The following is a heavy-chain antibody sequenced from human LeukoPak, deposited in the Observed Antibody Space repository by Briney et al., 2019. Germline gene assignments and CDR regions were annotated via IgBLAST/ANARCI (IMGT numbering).Heavy chain of an antibody. Sequence: GESLKISCKGSGYSFTSYWIGWVRQTPGKGLEWMGIIYPGDSDTRYSPSFQGQVTISADKSISTAYLQWSSLKASDTAMYYCARISGSYSNYYYGMDVWGQGTTVTVSS. J-gene: IGHJ6*02. CDR1: GYSFTSYW. CDR2: IYPGDSDT. V-gene: IGHV5-51*01. D-gene: IGHD1-26*01. CDR3: ARISGSYSNYYYGMDV.